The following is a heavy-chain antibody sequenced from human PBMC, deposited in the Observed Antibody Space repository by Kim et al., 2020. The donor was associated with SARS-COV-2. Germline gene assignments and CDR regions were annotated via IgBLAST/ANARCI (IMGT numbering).Heavy chain of an antibody. V-gene: IGHV3-33*01. J-gene: IGHJ4*02. D-gene: IGHD1-26*01. Sequence: RNTCHPDDMKGRFTVSRDDSKDTLYLQMNNLGADDTAVYFCARDRSTFFDYWGQGVLVTVSS. CDR2: RNT. CDR3: ARDRSTFFDY.